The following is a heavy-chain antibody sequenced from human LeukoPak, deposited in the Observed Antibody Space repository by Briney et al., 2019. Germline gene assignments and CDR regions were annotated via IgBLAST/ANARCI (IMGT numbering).Heavy chain of an antibody. Sequence: GGSLRLSCAASGFTFSSYGMHWVRQAPGKGLEWVAFIRYDGSNKYYADSVKGRFTISRDNSKNTLYLQMSSLRAEDTAVYYCAKEVATIAPRIDYWGQGTLVTVSS. V-gene: IGHV3-30*02. CDR3: AKEVATIAPRIDY. J-gene: IGHJ4*02. CDR1: GFTFSSYG. D-gene: IGHD5-12*01. CDR2: IRYDGSNK.